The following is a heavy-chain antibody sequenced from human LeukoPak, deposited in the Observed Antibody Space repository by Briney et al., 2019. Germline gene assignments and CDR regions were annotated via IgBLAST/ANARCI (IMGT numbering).Heavy chain of an antibody. CDR3: MSGYGWFDP. CDR2: ISYDGSNE. D-gene: IGHD5-12*01. Sequence: GRSLRLSCAASGFTFSSYVMHWVRQAPGKGLEWVAIISYDGSNEYYADSVKGRFTISRDNSKNTAYLQMNSLKTEDTAVYYCMSGYGWFDPWAQGTLVTVSS. J-gene: IGHJ5*02. CDR1: GFTFSSYV. V-gene: IGHV3-30*04.